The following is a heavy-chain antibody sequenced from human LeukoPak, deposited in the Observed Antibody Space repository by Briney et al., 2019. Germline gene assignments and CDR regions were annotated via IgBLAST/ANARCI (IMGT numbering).Heavy chain of an antibody. D-gene: IGHD2/OR15-2a*01. Sequence: GGSLRLSCVASGFTLGKYWMAWVRQAPGKGLEWLANIEQDGSEEYYLDSVRGRFTVSRDNAKNTLYLQMNSLRAEDTAVYYCSNGIYDRSYWGQGTQVTVSS. CDR2: IEQDGSEE. CDR1: GFTLGKYW. V-gene: IGHV3-7*01. CDR3: SNGIYDRSY. J-gene: IGHJ4*02.